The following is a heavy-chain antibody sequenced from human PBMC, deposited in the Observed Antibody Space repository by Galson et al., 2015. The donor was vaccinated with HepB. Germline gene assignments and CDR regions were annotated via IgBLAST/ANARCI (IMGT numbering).Heavy chain of an antibody. J-gene: IGHJ6*03. CDR3: AKHCSSTSCYYMDV. CDR2: ISYDGSSE. Sequence: SLRLSCAASGFTFSRHGMHWVRQAPGKGLEWVAVISYDGSSEYYGDSVKGRFTISRDNSKNTLDLQMNSLGAEDTAVYYCAKHCSSTSCYYMDVWGKGTTVTVSS. V-gene: IGHV3-30*18. CDR1: GFTFSRHG. D-gene: IGHD2-2*01.